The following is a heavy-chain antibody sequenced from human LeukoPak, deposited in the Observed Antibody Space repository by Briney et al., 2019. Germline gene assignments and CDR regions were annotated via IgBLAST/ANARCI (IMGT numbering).Heavy chain of an antibody. V-gene: IGHV3-21*01. J-gene: IGHJ4*02. CDR2: ISSSSSYI. CDR3: AKIERLAAAGPFDY. Sequence: PGGSLRLSCAASGFTFSSYSMNWVRQAPGKGLEWVSSISSSSSYIYYADSVKGRFTISRDNSKNTLYLQMNSLRAEDTAVYYCAKIERLAAAGPFDYWGQGTLVTVSS. D-gene: IGHD6-13*01. CDR1: GFTFSSYS.